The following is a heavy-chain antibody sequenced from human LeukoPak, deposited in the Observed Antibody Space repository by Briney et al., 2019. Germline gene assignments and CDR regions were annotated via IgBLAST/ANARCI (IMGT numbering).Heavy chain of an antibody. CDR3: ARDCVGYSSSWYFYYYYMDV. D-gene: IGHD6-13*01. Sequence: SVKVSCKASGGTFSSYAISWVRQAPGQGLEWMGGIIPIFGTANYAQKFQGRVTITADKSTSTAYMELSSLRSEDTAVYYCARDCVGYSSSWYFYYYYMDVWGKGTTVTVSS. CDR2: IIPIFGTA. CDR1: GGTFSSYA. V-gene: IGHV1-69*06. J-gene: IGHJ6*03.